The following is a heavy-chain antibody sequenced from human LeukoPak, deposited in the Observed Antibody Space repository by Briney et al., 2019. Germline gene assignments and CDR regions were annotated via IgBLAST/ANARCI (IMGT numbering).Heavy chain of an antibody. D-gene: IGHD6-13*01. V-gene: IGHV3-21*01. CDR1: GFTFSSYS. J-gene: IGHJ4*02. CDR2: ISSSSYI. CDR3: ARDQAAAAGIGDY. Sequence: GGSLRLSCAASGFTFSSYSMNWVRQAPGKGLEWVSSISSSSYIYSADSVKGRFTISRDNAKNSLYLQMNSLRAEDTAVYYCARDQAAAAGIGDYWGQGTLVTVSS.